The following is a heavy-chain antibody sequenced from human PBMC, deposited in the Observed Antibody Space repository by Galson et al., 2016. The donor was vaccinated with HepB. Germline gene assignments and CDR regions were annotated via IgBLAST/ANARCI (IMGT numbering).Heavy chain of an antibody. J-gene: IGHJ6*02. V-gene: IGHV3-53*01. CDR2: IYAGGRT. CDR1: GFMFSDNY. CDR3: TRDGRMDV. Sequence: SLRLSCAAPGFMFSDNYMSWVRKAPGKGLEWVSVIYAGGRTFYGDSAKGRFTISGDNSKNTFYLQMSSLGVEDTGVYYCTRDGRMDVWDPGTTVTVSS.